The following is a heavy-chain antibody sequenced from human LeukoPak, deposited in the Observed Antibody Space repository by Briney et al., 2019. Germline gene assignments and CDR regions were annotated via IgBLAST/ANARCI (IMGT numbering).Heavy chain of an antibody. V-gene: IGHV3-48*02. J-gene: IGHJ4*02. CDR3: TRVLDYAFDY. Sequence: GGSLRLSCVASLLTFSRSNSSAMNWVRQAPGKGLEWISFIQTGTGTGSIYYADSVKGRFTISRDNANNSLFLQMNNLRESITVVYCCTRVLDYAFDYWGQGTLVTVSS. D-gene: IGHD4-17*01. CDR1: LLTFSRSNSSA. CDR2: IQTGTGTGSI.